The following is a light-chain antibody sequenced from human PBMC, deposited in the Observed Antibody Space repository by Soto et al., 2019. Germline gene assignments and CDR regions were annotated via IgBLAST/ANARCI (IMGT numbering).Light chain of an antibody. Sequence: DIQMPQSPSTLSASVGDRVTITCPASQSISSWLAWYQQKPGKAPKLLIYDASSLESGVPSRFSGSGSGTEFTLTISSLQPDDFATYYCQQYNSYSPTFGQGTKV. J-gene: IGKJ1*01. CDR1: QSISSW. V-gene: IGKV1-5*01. CDR2: DAS. CDR3: QQYNSYSPT.